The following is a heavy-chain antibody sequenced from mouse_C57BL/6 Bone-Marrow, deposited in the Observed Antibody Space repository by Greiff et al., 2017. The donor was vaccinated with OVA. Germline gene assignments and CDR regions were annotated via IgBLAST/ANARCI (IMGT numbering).Heavy chain of an antibody. CDR2: IYPGSGST. V-gene: IGHV1-55*01. CDR3: ARVPLYYGSRSWYFDV. CDR1: GYTFTSYW. Sequence: QVQLQQPGAELVKPGASVKMSCKASGYTFTSYWITWVKQRPGQGLEWIGDIYPGSGSTNYNEKFKSKATLTVDTSSSTAYMQLSSLTSEDSAVYYCARVPLYYGSRSWYFDVWGTGTTFTVSS. D-gene: IGHD1-1*01. J-gene: IGHJ1*03.